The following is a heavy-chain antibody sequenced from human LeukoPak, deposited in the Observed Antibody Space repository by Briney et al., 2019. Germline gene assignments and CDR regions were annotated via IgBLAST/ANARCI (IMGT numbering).Heavy chain of an antibody. V-gene: IGHV1-46*01. CDR3: ARGTVSSGYYSFNWFDP. CDR2: INPSGGST. CDR1: GYTFINYY. J-gene: IGHJ5*02. D-gene: IGHD3-22*01. Sequence: GASVKVSCKASGYTFINYYMHWVRQAPGQGLEWMGIINPSGGSTSYAQKFQGRVTMTRDTSTSTVYMELSSLRSEDTAVYYCARGTVSSGYYSFNWFDPWGQGILVTVSS.